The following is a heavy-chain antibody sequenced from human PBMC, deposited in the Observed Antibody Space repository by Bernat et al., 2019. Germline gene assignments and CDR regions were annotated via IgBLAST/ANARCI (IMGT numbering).Heavy chain of an antibody. CDR1: GGSVSSGSYY. V-gene: IGHV4-61*01. Sequence: QVQLQESGPGLVKPSETLSLTCTVSGGSVSSGSYYWSWIRQPPGKGLEWIGYIYYSGSTNYNPSLKSRVTISVDTSKNQFSLKLTSVTAADTAVYYCAGPRSGGRFDAFDIWGQGTMVTVSS. CDR2: IYYSGST. J-gene: IGHJ3*02. CDR3: AGPRSGGRFDAFDI. D-gene: IGHD2-15*01.